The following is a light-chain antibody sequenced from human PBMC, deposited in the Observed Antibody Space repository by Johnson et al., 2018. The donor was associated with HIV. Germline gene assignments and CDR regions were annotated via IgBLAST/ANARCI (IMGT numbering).Light chain of an antibody. Sequence: QSVLTQPPSVSAAPGQKVTISCSGSSSDMGNYAVSWYQQLPGTAPKLLIYENNKRPSGIPDRFSGSKSGTSATLGITGLQTGDEADYYCGTWDSGLSAHYVFGTGTKVTVL. J-gene: IGLJ1*01. V-gene: IGLV1-51*02. CDR2: ENN. CDR3: GTWDSGLSAHYV. CDR1: SSDMGNYA.